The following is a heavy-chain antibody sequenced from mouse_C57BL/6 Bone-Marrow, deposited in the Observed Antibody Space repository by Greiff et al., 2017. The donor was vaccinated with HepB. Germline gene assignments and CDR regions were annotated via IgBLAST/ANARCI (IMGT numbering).Heavy chain of an antibody. J-gene: IGHJ3*01. CDR1: GYTFTSYW. V-gene: IGHV1-61*01. D-gene: IGHD2-14*01. CDR3: ARVRGGWFAY. Sequence: QVQLQQPGAELVRPGSSVKLSCKASGYTFTSYWMDWVKQRPGQGLEWIGNIYPSDSETHYNQKFKDKATLTVDKSSSTAYMQLSSLTSEDSAVYYGARVRGGWFAYWGQGTLVTVSA. CDR2: IYPSDSET.